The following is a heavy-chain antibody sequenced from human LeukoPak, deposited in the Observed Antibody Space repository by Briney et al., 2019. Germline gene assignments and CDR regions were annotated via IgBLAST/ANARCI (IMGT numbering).Heavy chain of an antibody. CDR2: VYSSGST. D-gene: IGHD5-18*01. Sequence: SETLSLTCTVSGGSISSNYWSWIRQPPGKGLEWIGYVYSSGSTNYNPSLKSRVTISVDTSKNQFSLKLSSVTAADTAVYYCARGYSYYFESWGQGTLVTVSS. CDR3: ARGYSYYFES. V-gene: IGHV4-59*01. CDR1: GGSISSNY. J-gene: IGHJ4*02.